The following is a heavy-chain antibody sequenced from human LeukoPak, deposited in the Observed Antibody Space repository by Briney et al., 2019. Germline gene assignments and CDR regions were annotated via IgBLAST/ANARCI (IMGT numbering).Heavy chain of an antibody. V-gene: IGHV4-30-4*08. CDR3: ARDKSGYYHDPYNWFDP. CDR2: IYNSGST. CDR1: GGSIRSGDYY. Sequence: SQTLSLTCTVSGGSIRSGDYYWSWIRQPPGRGLEWIGYIYNSGSTYYNPSLNPRVTISLDTSNNQFSLNLTSVTPADTAVYYCARDKSGYYHDPYNWFDPWGQGTLVTVSS. D-gene: IGHD3-3*01. J-gene: IGHJ5*02.